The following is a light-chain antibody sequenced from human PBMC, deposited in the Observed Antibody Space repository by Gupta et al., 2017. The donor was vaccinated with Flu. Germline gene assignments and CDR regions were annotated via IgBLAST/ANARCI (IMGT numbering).Light chain of an antibody. Sequence: RLTISCSGSSSNIGSNYVYWYQQRPGTAPKLLIYRNNQRPSGVPDRFSGSKSGTSASLAISGLRSEDEADYYCAAWDDSLSGPVFGGGTKLTVL. CDR2: RNN. CDR3: AAWDDSLSGPV. V-gene: IGLV1-47*01. J-gene: IGLJ3*02. CDR1: SSNIGSNY.